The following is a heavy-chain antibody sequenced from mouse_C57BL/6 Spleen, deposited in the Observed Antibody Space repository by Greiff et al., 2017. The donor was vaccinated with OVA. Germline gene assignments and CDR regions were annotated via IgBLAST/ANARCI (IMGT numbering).Heavy chain of an antibody. CDR2: ISYDGSN. D-gene: IGHD4-1*01. Sequence: DVKLQESGPGLVKPSQSLSLTCSVTGYSITSGYYWNWIRQFPGNKLEWMGYISYDGSNNYNPSLKNRISITRDTSKNQFFLKLNSVTTEDTATYYCARGGLTGPFDYWGQGTTLTVSS. CDR1: GYSITSGYY. V-gene: IGHV3-6*01. J-gene: IGHJ2*01. CDR3: ARGGLTGPFDY.